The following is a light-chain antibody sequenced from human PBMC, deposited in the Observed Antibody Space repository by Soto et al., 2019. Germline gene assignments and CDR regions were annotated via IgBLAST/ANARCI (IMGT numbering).Light chain of an antibody. CDR3: QQYNNWPPDRT. Sequence: EIVMTQSPATLSVSPGERATLSCRASQSVSSNLAWYQQKPGQAPKLPIYGASTRATGIPDRFSGSGSRTEFTHTISSLQSEDFAIYVCQQYNNWPPDRTFGQGTYVEIK. CDR1: QSVSSN. CDR2: GAS. J-gene: IGKJ1*01. V-gene: IGKV3-15*01.